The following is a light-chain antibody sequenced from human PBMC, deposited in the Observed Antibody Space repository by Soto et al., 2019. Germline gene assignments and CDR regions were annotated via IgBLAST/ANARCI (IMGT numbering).Light chain of an antibody. J-gene: IGKJ4*01. CDR1: QHISNY. V-gene: IGKV1D-12*01. CDR2: GAF. CDR3: QQTNRFPLT. Sequence: IQMTQSPSSVSASVGDRVTITCRASQHISNYLAWYQQKPGEAPKVLIFGAFTLQTGVASRFSGSGSGTDFILTISSLQPEDFATYYCQQTNRFPLTFGGGTKVEIK.